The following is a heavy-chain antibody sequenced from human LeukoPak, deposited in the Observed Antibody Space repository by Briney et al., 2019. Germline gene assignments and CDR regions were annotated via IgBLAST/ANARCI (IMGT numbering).Heavy chain of an antibody. CDR2: ISYDGSNK. D-gene: IGHD3-10*01. J-gene: IGHJ4*02. Sequence: GGSLRLSCAASGFTFSSYAMHWVRQAPGKGLEWVAVISYDGSNKYYADSVEGRFTISRDNSKNTLYLQMNSLRAEDTAVYYCARDEGLWFGECHYWGQGTLVTVSS. CDR3: ARDEGLWFGECHY. CDR1: GFTFSSYA. V-gene: IGHV3-30-3*01.